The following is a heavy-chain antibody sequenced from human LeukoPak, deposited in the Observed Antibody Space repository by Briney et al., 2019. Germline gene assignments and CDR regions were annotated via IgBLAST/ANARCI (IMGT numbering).Heavy chain of an antibody. J-gene: IGHJ3*02. D-gene: IGHD3-9*01. Sequence: GGSLRLSCAASGFTVSSYGKQWVRQAPGKGLEWVSFISRSSDYIYYADSVKGRFTVSRDNAKNSLYLQMNSLRVEDTAVYYCAKIVDYDILTGYQGNDDAFDIWGQGTMVTVSS. CDR3: AKIVDYDILTGYQGNDDAFDI. V-gene: IGHV3-21*01. CDR1: GFTVSSYG. CDR2: ISRSSDYI.